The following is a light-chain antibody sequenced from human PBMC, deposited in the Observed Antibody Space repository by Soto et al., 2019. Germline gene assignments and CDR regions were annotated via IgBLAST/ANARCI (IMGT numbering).Light chain of an antibody. CDR3: QQYNSYPYT. CDR1: QSISSW. Sequence: DIPMTQSPSTLSASVGDRVTITCRASQSISSWLAWYQQKPGKAPKLLIYDASSLESGVPSRFSGSGSGTEFTLTISSLQPDDFATYYCQQYNSYPYTFGPGTKLEIK. CDR2: DAS. J-gene: IGKJ2*01. V-gene: IGKV1-5*01.